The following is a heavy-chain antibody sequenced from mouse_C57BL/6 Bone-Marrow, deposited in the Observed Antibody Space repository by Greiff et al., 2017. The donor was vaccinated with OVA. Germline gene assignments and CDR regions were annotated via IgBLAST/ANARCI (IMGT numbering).Heavy chain of an antibody. V-gene: IGHV1-54*01. CDR2: INPGSGGT. CDR3: ARRHYYGSRYFDY. Sequence: QVQLQQSGAELVRPGPSVKVSCKASGYAFTNYLIEWVKQRPGQGLEWIGVINPGSGGTNYNEKFKGKATLTADKSSSTAYMQLSSLTSEDSAVYFCARRHYYGSRYFDYWGQGTTLTVSS. J-gene: IGHJ2*01. D-gene: IGHD1-1*01. CDR1: GYAFTNYL.